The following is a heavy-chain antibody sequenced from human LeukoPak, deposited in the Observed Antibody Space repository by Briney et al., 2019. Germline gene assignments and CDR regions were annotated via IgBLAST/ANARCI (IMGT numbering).Heavy chain of an antibody. CDR1: GVSISSSSYY. Sequence: SETLSLTCTVSGVSISSSSYYWGWIRQPPGKGLEWIGSIYYSGSTYYNPSLKSRVTISVDTSKNQFSLKLSSVTAADTAVYYCARLGPYCGGDCYPREWGQGTLVTVSS. CDR2: IYYSGST. J-gene: IGHJ4*02. CDR3: ARLGPYCGGDCYPRE. V-gene: IGHV4-39*01. D-gene: IGHD2-21*02.